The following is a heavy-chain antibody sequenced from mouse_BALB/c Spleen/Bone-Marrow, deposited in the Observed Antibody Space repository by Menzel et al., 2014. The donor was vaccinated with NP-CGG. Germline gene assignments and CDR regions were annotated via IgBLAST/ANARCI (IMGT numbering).Heavy chain of an antibody. CDR2: IYPGSGST. Sequence: VKLMESGPELVKPGASVKMSCKASGYTFTDSVISWVKQRTGQGLEWIGEIYPGSGSTYYNEEFKGKATLTADKSSNTAYMQLSSLTSEDSAVYFCARYYDYDWYFDVWGAGTTVTVSS. J-gene: IGHJ1*01. V-gene: IGHV1-77*01. D-gene: IGHD2-4*01. CDR3: ARYYDYDWYFDV. CDR1: GYTFTDSV.